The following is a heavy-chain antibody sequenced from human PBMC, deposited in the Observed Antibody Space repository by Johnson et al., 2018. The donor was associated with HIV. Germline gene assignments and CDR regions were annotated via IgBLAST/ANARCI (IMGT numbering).Heavy chain of an antibody. V-gene: IGHV3-30*02. CDR1: GFTFSSYG. D-gene: IGHD5-18*01. CDR3: ALDGRRGYSYDWGHDAFDI. CDR2: IRYDGSDK. J-gene: IGHJ3*02. Sequence: QVQLVESGGGVVQPGGSLRLSCAGSGFTFSSYGMHWVRQAPGKGLEWVSFIRYDGSDKHYADSVKGRFTISRDNSKNTLYLQMNSLRAEDTAVYYCALDGRRGYSYDWGHDAFDIWGQGTMVTVSS.